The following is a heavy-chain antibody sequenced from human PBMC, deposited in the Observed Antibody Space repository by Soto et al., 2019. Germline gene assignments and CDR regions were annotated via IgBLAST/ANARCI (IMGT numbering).Heavy chain of an antibody. CDR1: GGSISSGGYS. Sequence: QLQLQESGAGLVKPSQTLYLTCAVSGGSISSGGYSWSWIRQPPGKGLEWIGYIYHSGSNYYNPSHKSRVTISVDRSKNQFSLKLSSVPDADTAVYFCAAGGGLPRYYWGQGTLVTVSS. J-gene: IGHJ4*02. CDR2: IYHSGSN. CDR3: AAGGGLPRYY. V-gene: IGHV4-30-2*01. D-gene: IGHD5-12*01.